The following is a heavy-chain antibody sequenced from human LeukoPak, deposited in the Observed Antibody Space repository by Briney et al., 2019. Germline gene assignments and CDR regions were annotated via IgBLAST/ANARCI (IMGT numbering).Heavy chain of an antibody. J-gene: IGHJ6*02. Sequence: GGSLRLSCAASGFTFSSHSMNWVRQAPGKGLEWVASINHNGNVNYYVDSVKGRFTISRDNAKNSLYLQMGNLRAEDTAVYFCARGGGLDVWGQGATVTVSS. CDR2: INHNGNVN. CDR1: GFTFSSHS. D-gene: IGHD3-16*01. CDR3: ARGGGLDV. V-gene: IGHV3-7*03.